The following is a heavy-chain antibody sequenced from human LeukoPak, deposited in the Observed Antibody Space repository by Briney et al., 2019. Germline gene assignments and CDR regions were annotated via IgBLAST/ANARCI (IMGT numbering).Heavy chain of an antibody. CDR3: ARGRRITGTTPHLPPIDY. CDR1: GGSISSYS. D-gene: IGHD1-7*01. CDR2: IYYSGST. V-gene: IGHV4-59*01. Sequence: SETLSLTCTVSGGSISSYSWSWIRQPPGKGLEWIGYIYYSGSTNYNPSLKSRVTISVDTSKNQFSLKLSSVTAAGTAVYYCARGRRITGTTPHLPPIDYWGQGTLVTVSS. J-gene: IGHJ4*02.